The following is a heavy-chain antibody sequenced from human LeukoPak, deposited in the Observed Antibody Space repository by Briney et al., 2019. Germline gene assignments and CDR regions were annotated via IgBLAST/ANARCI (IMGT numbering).Heavy chain of an antibody. J-gene: IGHJ3*02. CDR3: AREGVRGSQALDAFDI. CDR2: IWYDGSNK. V-gene: IGHV3-33*01. CDR1: GFKFSKYG. D-gene: IGHD3-10*01. Sequence: PGGSLRLSCAASGFKFSKYGMHWVRQAPGKGLEWVAVIWYDGSNKYYAGSVKGRFTISRDDSKNMLYLQMNSLRAEDTAVYFCAREGVRGSQALDAFDIWGQGTMVTVSS.